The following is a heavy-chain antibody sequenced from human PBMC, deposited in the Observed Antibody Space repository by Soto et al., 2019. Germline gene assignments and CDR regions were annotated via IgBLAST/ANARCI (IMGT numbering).Heavy chain of an antibody. Sequence: ASVKVSCKASGYTFTTYGMNWVRQAPGQGLDWMGWISTYNGNTNYAQKLQGRVTMTTDTSTSTAYMELRSLRSDDTAVYYCARFYCTTARCYPGASDPWGQGTLVTVSS. D-gene: IGHD2-2*01. V-gene: IGHV1-18*04. CDR2: ISTYNGNT. CDR3: ARFYCTTARCYPGASDP. CDR1: GYTFTTYG. J-gene: IGHJ5*02.